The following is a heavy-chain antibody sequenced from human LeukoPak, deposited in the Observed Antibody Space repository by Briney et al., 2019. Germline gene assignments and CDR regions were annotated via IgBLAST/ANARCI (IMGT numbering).Heavy chain of an antibody. J-gene: IGHJ3*02. CDR2: ISANITII. D-gene: IGHD3-10*01. V-gene: IGHV3-48*02. Sequence: PGGSLRLSCAASGFTFSGYSMNWVRQAPGKGLEWVSYISANITIIRYADSVKGRLTISRDNAKNSLYLQMNGLRDEDTAVYYCAREGYYGAFDIWGQGTMVTVSS. CDR3: AREGYYGAFDI. CDR1: GFTFSGYS.